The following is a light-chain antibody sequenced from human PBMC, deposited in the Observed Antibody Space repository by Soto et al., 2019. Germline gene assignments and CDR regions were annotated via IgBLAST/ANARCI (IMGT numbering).Light chain of an antibody. CDR2: KIN. CDR1: NSNIGSNN. J-gene: IGLJ2*01. V-gene: IGLV1-47*01. CDR3: AVWDDNLSGVV. Sequence: QSVLTQPPSASGTPGQRVTISCAGSNSNIGSNNLYWYQQLPGTAPKLLIYKINQRPSGVPDRFSGSKSGTSASLGVSGRRSEDEADYYCAVWDDNLSGVVFGGGTKLTVL.